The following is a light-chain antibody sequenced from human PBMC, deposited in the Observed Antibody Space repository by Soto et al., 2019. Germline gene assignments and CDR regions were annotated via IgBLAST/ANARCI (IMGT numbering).Light chain of an antibody. CDR2: GAS. CDR3: QQYNNWPRIT. CDR1: QSVSGN. Sequence: EIVMTQSPATLSVSPGERATLSCRASQSVSGNLAWYQQIPGQAPRLLIYGASTRATGIPARFSGSGSGTEFTLTISSLQSEDFAVNYCQQYNNWPRITFGQGTRLEIK. J-gene: IGKJ5*01. V-gene: IGKV3-15*01.